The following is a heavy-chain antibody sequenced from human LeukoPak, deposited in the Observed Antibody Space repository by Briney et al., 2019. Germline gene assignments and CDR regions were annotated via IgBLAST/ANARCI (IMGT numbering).Heavy chain of an antibody. CDR1: GFTFSSYA. CDR2: ISGSGGST. V-gene: IGHV3-23*01. CDR3: AKKYYDFWSGLDY. J-gene: IGHJ4*02. D-gene: IGHD3-3*01. Sequence: PGGSLRLSCAASGFTFSSYALSWVRQAPGKGLERVSAISGSGGSTYYADSVKGRFTISRDNSKNTLYLQMNSLRAEDTAVYYCAKKYYDFWSGLDYWGQGTLVTVSS.